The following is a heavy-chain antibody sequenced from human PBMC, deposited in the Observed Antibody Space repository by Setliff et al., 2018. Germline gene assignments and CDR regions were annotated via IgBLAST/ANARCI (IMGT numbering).Heavy chain of an antibody. Sequence: GESLTISCVVSGLTVSNDFMGWVRQAPGKGLEWVSVIYNIGETRYADSVKGRFTISRDKSKNTLYLHLSSLRVEDTATYYCARDRGGTNPWFDFWGQGTQVTVSS. CDR3: ARDRGGTNPWFDF. D-gene: IGHD3-10*01. J-gene: IGHJ5*01. CDR2: IYNIGET. CDR1: GLTVSNDF. V-gene: IGHV3-53*01.